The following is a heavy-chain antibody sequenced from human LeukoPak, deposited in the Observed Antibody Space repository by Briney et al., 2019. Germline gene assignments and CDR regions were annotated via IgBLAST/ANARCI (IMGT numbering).Heavy chain of an antibody. CDR3: ARDKGGSGWLRPVVCDY. J-gene: IGHJ4*02. CDR1: GYSISSDYY. V-gene: IGHV4-38-2*02. D-gene: IGHD6-19*01. Sequence: SETLSLTCTVSGYSISSDYYWGWIRQPPGKGLEWIGSIHHSGNTYYNSSLKSRVTISIDTSKSQFSLKLNSVTAADTAVYYCARDKGGSGWLRPVVCDYWGQGTLVTVSS. CDR2: IHHSGNT.